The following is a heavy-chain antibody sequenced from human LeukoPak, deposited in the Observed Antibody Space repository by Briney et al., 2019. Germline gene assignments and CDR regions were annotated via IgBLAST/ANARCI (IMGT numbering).Heavy chain of an antibody. CDR2: ISDDESNK. CDR1: GFTFSSYA. V-gene: IGHV3-30-3*01. J-gene: IGHJ4*02. CDR3: ASARAYRPFDY. D-gene: IGHD3-16*01. Sequence: GGSLRLSCAASGFTFSSYAMHWVRQAPGKGLEWVTFISDDESNKYYADSVKGRFTISRDNSKNTLYLQMNSLRAEDTAVYYCASARAYRPFDYWGQGTLVTVSS.